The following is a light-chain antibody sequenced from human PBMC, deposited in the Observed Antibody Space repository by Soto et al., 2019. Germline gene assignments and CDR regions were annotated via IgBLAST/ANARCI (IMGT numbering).Light chain of an antibody. CDR3: SSYAGSNNFVV. J-gene: IGLJ2*01. CDR2: ELS. CDR1: NSDVGGYNY. V-gene: IGLV2-8*01. Sequence: QSALTQPPSASGSPGQSVTISCTGPNSDVGGYNYVSWYQQHPGKAPKLMIYELSKRPSGVPDRFSGSKSGNTASLTVSGLQAEDEADYYCSSYAGSNNFVVFGGGTKVTVL.